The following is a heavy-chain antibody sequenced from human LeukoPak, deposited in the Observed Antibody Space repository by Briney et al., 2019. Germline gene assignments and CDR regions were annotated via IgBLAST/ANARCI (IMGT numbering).Heavy chain of an antibody. Sequence: SETLSLTCTVSGGSLSSGSYYWSWIRQPAGTGLEWIGRIYTSGSTNYNSSFKSRVTISVDTSKNQFSLKLSSVTAADTAVYYCAKRGGYWYFDLWGRGTLVTVSS. CDR2: IYTSGST. D-gene: IGHD3-10*01. J-gene: IGHJ2*01. V-gene: IGHV4-61*02. CDR3: AKRGGYWYFDL. CDR1: GGSLSSGSYY.